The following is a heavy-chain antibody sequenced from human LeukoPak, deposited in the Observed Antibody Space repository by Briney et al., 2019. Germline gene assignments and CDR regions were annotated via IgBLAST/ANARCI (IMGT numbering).Heavy chain of an antibody. V-gene: IGHV4-30-2*01. Sequence: SETLSLTCAVSGGSISSGGYSWSWIRQPPGKGLEWIGYIYHSGSTYYNPSLKSRVTISVDRSKNQFSLKLSSVTAADTAVYYCARGTPPQMVRGVFFFDYWGQGTLVTVSS. CDR1: GGSISSGGYS. J-gene: IGHJ4*02. D-gene: IGHD3-10*01. CDR3: ARGTPPQMVRGVFFFDY. CDR2: IYHSGST.